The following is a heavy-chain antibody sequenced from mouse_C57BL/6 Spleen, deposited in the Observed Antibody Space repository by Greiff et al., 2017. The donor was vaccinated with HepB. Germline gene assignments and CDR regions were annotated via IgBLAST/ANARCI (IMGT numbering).Heavy chain of an antibody. Sequence: EVQLVESGPGLVKPSQSLSLTCSVTGYSITSGYYWNWIRQFPGNKLEWMGYISYDGSNNYNPSLKNRISITRDTSKNQFFLKLNSVTTEDTATYYCAREGGITTVVATYYFDYWGQGTTLTVSS. V-gene: IGHV3-6*01. D-gene: IGHD1-1*01. CDR1: GYSITSGYY. J-gene: IGHJ2*01. CDR2: ISYDGSN. CDR3: AREGGITTVVATYYFDY.